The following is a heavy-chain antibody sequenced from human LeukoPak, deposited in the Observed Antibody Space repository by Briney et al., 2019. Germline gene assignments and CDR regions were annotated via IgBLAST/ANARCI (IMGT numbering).Heavy chain of an antibody. V-gene: IGHV3-23*01. CDR2: ISGSGTST. Sequence: GGSLRLSCAACGFTFRSYDMNWVRQPPGKGLEWVSVISGSGTSTYYADSVKGRFTISRDNSKNTLYLQMNSLRAEDTAVYYCAKRSTENAFDIWGQGTMVTLSS. J-gene: IGHJ3*02. CDR1: GFTFRSYD. CDR3: AKRSTENAFDI.